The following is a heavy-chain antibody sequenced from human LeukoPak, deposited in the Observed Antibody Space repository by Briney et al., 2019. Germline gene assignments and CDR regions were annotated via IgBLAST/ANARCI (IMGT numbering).Heavy chain of an antibody. Sequence: GGSLRLSCAVSGFTFTSYWMSWVRQAPGKGLEWVANINEDGSYKYHADSVKGRLTISRDNAKNSLYLQMNSLRAEDTAVYYCARFELDSGGYATNFDSWGQGTLVTVSP. D-gene: IGHD3-22*01. CDR3: ARFELDSGGYATNFDS. CDR1: GFTFTSYW. CDR2: INEDGSYK. V-gene: IGHV3-7*01. J-gene: IGHJ4*02.